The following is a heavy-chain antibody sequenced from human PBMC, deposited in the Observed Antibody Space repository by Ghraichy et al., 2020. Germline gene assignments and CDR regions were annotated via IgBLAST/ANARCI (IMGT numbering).Heavy chain of an antibody. V-gene: IGHV4-39*01. J-gene: IGHJ5*02. CDR2: IYYTGST. CDR1: GGSISSSTYY. D-gene: IGHD6-13*01. Sequence: SETLSLTCTVSGGSISSSTYYWGWIRQPPGKGLECIGIIYYTGSTYYNPSLKRRVTISVDTSKNQFSLKLSSVTAVDTAVYYCARRGIAAAGIGGDWFDPWGQGTLVTVSS. CDR3: ARRGIAAAGIGGDWFDP.